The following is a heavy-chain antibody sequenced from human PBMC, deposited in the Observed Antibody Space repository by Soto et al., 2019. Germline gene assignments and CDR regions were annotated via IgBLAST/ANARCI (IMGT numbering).Heavy chain of an antibody. CDR3: ARIHRGAVVRAAIKWLGP. CDR1: GFSLSNGPMG. V-gene: IGHV2-26*01. Sequence: SGPTLVNPTETLTPTCTVSGFSLSNGPMGVSWVRQPPGKALEWLAHIFSNDEKSYSTSLKSRLTISKDTSERQVVLTMTNMDPVDTATYYCARIHRGAVVRAAIKWLGPWGRGTLVTVGS. CDR2: IFSNDEK. D-gene: IGHD2-2*01. J-gene: IGHJ5*02.